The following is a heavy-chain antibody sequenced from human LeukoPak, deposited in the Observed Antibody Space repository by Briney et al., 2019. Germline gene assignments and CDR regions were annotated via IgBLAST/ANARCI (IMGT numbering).Heavy chain of an antibody. D-gene: IGHD3-3*01. CDR3: ARVMEGDYGAMDV. V-gene: IGHV4-59*01. CDR1: GGSISSYY. J-gene: IGHJ6*02. CDR2: IYYSGST. Sequence: SETLSLTCTISGGSISSYYWSWIRQPPGKGLEWIGYIYYSGSTTYNPSLKSRVTMSVDTSKNQFSLKLSSVTAADTAVYYCARVMEGDYGAMDVWGQGTTVAVPS.